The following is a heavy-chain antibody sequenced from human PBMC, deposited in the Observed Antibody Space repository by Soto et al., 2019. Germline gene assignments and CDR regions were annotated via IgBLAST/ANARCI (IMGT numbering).Heavy chain of an antibody. D-gene: IGHD6-6*01. V-gene: IGHV4-59*08. CDR3: ARLYSSYAPFDY. J-gene: IGHJ4*02. Sequence: PSETLSLTCTVSGGSISSYYWSWIRQPPGKGLEWIGYIYYSGSTNYTPSLKSRVTISVDTSKNQFSLKLSSVTAADTAVYYCARLYSSYAPFDYWGQGTLVTVSS. CDR1: GGSISSYY. CDR2: IYYSGST.